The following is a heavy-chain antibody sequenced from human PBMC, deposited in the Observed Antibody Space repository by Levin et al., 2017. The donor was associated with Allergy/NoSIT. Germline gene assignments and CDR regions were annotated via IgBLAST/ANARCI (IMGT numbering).Heavy chain of an antibody. Sequence: GGSLRLSCAASGFTFSSYAMHWVRQAPGKGLEWVAVISYDGSNKYYADSVKGRFTISRDNSKNTLYLQMNSLRAEDTAVYYCARVPRRGYDYLLELGLFDYWGQGTLVTVSS. V-gene: IGHV3-30-3*01. CDR3: ARVPRRGYDYLLELGLFDY. J-gene: IGHJ4*02. CDR2: ISYDGSNK. D-gene: IGHD5-12*01. CDR1: GFTFSSYA.